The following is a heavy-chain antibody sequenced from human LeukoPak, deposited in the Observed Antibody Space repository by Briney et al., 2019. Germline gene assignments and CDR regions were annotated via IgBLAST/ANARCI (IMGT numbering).Heavy chain of an antibody. CDR3: ARDRGIQLWYFDY. Sequence: ASVKVSCKASGYTFTSYYMHWVRQAPGQGLEWMGIINPSGGSTSYAQKFQGRVTMTRDMSTSTVYMELSSLRSEDTSVYYCARDRGIQLWYFDYWGQGTLVTVSS. J-gene: IGHJ4*02. CDR2: INPSGGST. CDR1: GYTFTSYY. V-gene: IGHV1-46*01. D-gene: IGHD5-18*01.